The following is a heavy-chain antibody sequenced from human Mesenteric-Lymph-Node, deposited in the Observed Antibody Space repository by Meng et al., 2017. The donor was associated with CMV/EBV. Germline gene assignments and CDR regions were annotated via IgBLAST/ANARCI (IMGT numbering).Heavy chain of an antibody. CDR1: GFTFSSYW. CDR2: INSDGSSP. CDR3: ARFRAFDY. V-gene: IGHV3-74*01. J-gene: IGHJ4*02. Sequence: LSLTCAASGFTFSSYWMHWVRQAPGKGLVWVSRINSDGSSPNYADSVKGRFTISRDNAKNTLHLQMNSLKAEDTAVYYCARFRAFDYWGQGTLVTVSS.